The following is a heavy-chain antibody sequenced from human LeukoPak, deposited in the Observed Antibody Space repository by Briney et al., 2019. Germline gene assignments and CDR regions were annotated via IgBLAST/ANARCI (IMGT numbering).Heavy chain of an antibody. CDR2: IYTSGST. D-gene: IGHD6-13*01. CDR3: AGGGIAAADY. V-gene: IGHV4-61*02. J-gene: IGHJ4*02. Sequence: SETLSLTCTVSGGSISSGDYYWSWIRQPAGKGLEWIGRIYTSGSTNYNPSLKSRVTMSVDTSKNQFSLKLSSVTAADTAVYYCAGGGIAAADYWGQGTLVTVSS. CDR1: GGSISSGDYY.